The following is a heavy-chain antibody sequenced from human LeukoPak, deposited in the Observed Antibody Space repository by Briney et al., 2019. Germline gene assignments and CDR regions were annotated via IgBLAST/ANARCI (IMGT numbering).Heavy chain of an antibody. CDR3: ATDGAGFDT. J-gene: IGHJ5*02. V-gene: IGHV3-48*04. CDR1: GFTFSSYT. CDR2: INIGGTNT. Sequence: PGGSLRLSCATSGFTFSSYTMNWVRQAPGKGLEWLSYINIGGTNTHYADSVKGRFTISRDNAKKSLYLEMNNLRAEDTAVYYCATDGAGFDTWGQGVLVTVSS.